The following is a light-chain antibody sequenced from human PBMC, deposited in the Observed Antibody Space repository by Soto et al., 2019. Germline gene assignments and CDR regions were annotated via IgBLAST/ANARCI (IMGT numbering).Light chain of an antibody. Sequence: QSVLTQSSSASASLGSSVKLTCTLSSGHSSFIIAWHQQQPGKAPRFLMKLEGDGSYDKGSGVPDRFSGSSSGADRYLTISNLQFEDEADYYCETWDDNTWVFGGGTQLTVL. CDR2: LEGDGSY. V-gene: IGLV4-60*02. CDR1: SGHSSFI. J-gene: IGLJ3*02. CDR3: ETWDDNTWV.